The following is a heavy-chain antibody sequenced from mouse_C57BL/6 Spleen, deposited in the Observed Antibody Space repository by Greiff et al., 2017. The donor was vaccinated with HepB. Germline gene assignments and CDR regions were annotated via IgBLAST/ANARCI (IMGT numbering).Heavy chain of an antibody. CDR2: IHPNSGST. CDR1: GYTFTSYW. Sequence: QVQLQQSGAELVKPGASVKLSCKASGYTFTSYWMHWVKQRPGQGLEWIGMIHPNSGSTNYNEKFKSKATLTVVKSSSTAYMQLSSLTSEDSAVYYCARGESTTAMDYWGQGTSVTVSS. J-gene: IGHJ4*01. D-gene: IGHD1-1*01. V-gene: IGHV1-64*01. CDR3: ARGESTTAMDY.